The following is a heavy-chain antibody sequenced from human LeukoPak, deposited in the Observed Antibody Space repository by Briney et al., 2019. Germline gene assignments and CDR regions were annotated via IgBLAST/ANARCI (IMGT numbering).Heavy chain of an antibody. D-gene: IGHD3-16*01. CDR1: GGSISSYY. CDR2: IYYSGST. CDR3: ARHVFGGDLNFDY. V-gene: IGHV4-59*08. J-gene: IGHJ4*02. Sequence: SETLSLTCTVSGGSISSYYWSWIRQPPGKGLEWIGYIYYSGSTNYNPSLKSRVTISVDTSKNQFSLKLSSVTAADTAVYYCARHVFGGDLNFDYWGQGTLVTVSS.